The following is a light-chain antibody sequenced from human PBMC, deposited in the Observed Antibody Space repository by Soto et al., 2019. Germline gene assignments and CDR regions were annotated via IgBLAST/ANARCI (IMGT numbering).Light chain of an antibody. CDR2: NVS. CDR1: SSDIGGYNH. Sequence: QSALTQPASVSGSPGQSITISCTGASSDIGGYNHVSWYQQHPGKAPKLIIYNVSHRPSGVSTRFSGSKYGNTASLIIAGLQAEDKADYFCSSYTNTSPHVIFGGGTKLTVL. J-gene: IGLJ2*01. V-gene: IGLV2-14*03. CDR3: SSYTNTSPHVI.